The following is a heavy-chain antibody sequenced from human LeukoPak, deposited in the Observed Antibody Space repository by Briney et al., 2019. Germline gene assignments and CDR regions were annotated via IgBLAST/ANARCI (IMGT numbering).Heavy chain of an antibody. J-gene: IGHJ4*02. CDR1: GFTFSSYS. D-gene: IGHD7-27*01. CDR2: ITTGDGNT. V-gene: IGHV3-23*01. CDR3: AKDGGLWVSAHWGDS. Sequence: GGSLRLSCAASGFTFSSYSMNWIRQAPGKGLKWVSTITTGDGNTYYADSVKGRFTVSRDDSKNTLYLQMNSLRAEDTAVYYCAKDGGLWVSAHWGDSWGRGTLVTVSS.